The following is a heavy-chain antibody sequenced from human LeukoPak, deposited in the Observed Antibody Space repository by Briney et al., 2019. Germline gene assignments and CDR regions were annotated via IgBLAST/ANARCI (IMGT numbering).Heavy chain of an antibody. CDR3: ARDRKVAGMIDAFDV. CDR2: IGSSTSI. V-gene: IGHV3-69-1*01. D-gene: IGHD6-19*01. J-gene: IGHJ3*01. CDR1: GFSFSSYN. Sequence: PGGSLRLSCAASGFSFSSYNMNWVRQAPGKGLEWISFIGSSTSIYYADSVKGRFTISRDNARNSLSLHMSSLRAEDTAVYYCARDRKVAGMIDAFDVWGQGTMVTVP.